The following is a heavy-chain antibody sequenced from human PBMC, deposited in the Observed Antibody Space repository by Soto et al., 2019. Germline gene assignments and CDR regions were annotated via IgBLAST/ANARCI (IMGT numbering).Heavy chain of an antibody. J-gene: IGHJ4*02. CDR1: GGSISSGGYY. D-gene: IGHD6-13*01. Sequence: SETLSLTCTVSGGSISSGGYYWSWIRQHPGKGLEWIGYIYYSGSTYYNPSLKSRVTISVDTSKNQFSLKLSSVTAADTAVYYCAREGRQLGPVDYWGQGTLVTVSS. V-gene: IGHV4-31*03. CDR3: AREGRQLGPVDY. CDR2: IYYSGST.